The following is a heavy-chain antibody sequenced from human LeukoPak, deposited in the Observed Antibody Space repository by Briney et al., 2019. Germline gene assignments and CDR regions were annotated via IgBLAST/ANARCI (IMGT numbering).Heavy chain of an antibody. CDR1: GGTFSSYA. V-gene: IGHV1-69*04. CDR3: ARGGYYDSSGYPSY. D-gene: IGHD3-22*01. Sequence: SVKVSCKASGGTFSSYAISWVRQAPGQGLEWMGRIIPILGIANYAQKFQGRVTITADKSTGTAYMELSSLRSEDTAVYYCARGGYYDSSGYPSYWGQGTLVTVSS. CDR2: IIPILGIA. J-gene: IGHJ4*02.